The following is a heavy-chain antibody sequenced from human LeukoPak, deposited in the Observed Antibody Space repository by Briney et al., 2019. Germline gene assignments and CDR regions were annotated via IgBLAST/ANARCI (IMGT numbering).Heavy chain of an antibody. CDR3: ARGRFNYGWGMGV. CDR2: IKQAESER. V-gene: IGHV3-7*01. CDR1: GFTISNHW. Sequence: GGSLRLSCAASGFTISNHWMSWVRQAPGKGLEWVANIKQAESERFYVDSVKDRFIISRDNAENSVYLQMNSLRNEDTAVYYCARGRFNYGWGMGVGGLGAT. D-gene: IGHD5-18*01. J-gene: IGHJ6*02.